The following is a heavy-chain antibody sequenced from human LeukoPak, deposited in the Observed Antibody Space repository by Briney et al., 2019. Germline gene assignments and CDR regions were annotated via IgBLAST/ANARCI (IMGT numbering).Heavy chain of an antibody. CDR2: ISGGTT. V-gene: IGHV3-49*03. CDR1: GFTFGDYL. CDR3: SRGSGWLSVY. J-gene: IGHJ4*02. D-gene: IGHD6-19*01. Sequence: GGSLRLSCTASGFTFGDYLMSWFRQAPGKGLEWIGFISGGTTEYAASVKGRFTNSSDDSTSIAYLQMNSLTTEDTAVYYCSRGSGWLSVYWGQGTLVTVSS.